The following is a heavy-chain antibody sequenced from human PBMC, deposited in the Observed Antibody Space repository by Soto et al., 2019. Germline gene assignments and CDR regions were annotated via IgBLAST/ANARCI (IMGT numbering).Heavy chain of an antibody. CDR1: GGSISSYY. CDR2: IYYSGST. J-gene: IGHJ5*02. D-gene: IGHD6-19*01. V-gene: IGHV4-59*01. Sequence: SETLSLTCTVSGGSISSYYWSRIRQPPGKGLEWIGYIYYSGSTNYNPSLKSRVTISVDTSKNQFSLKLSSVTAADTAVYYCARVLLGIAVGNNWFDPWGQGTLVTVSS. CDR3: ARVLLGIAVGNNWFDP.